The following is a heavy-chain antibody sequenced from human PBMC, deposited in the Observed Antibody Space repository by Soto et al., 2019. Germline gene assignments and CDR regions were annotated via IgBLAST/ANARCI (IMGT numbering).Heavy chain of an antibody. CDR1: GASFSGYY. CDR3: ARGHSTSGYVS. CDR2: IHHSGST. Sequence: PSETLSLTCSVYGASFSGYYWRWIRQSPGKGLEWIGEIHHSGSTHYNPSLKSRLTFSLDESQSQLYMMLTSVTAADTDLYFCARGHSTSGYVSWCQGSLLTTSS. J-gene: IGHJ5*02. D-gene: IGHD6-6*01. V-gene: IGHV4-34*01.